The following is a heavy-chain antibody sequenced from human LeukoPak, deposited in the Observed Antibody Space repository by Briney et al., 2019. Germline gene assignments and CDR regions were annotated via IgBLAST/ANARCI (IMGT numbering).Heavy chain of an antibody. V-gene: IGHV4-34*01. CDR1: GGSFSGYY. D-gene: IGHD3-9*01. CDR2: INHSGST. J-gene: IGHJ4*02. CDR3: AGELTGYFYFDY. Sequence: PSETLSLTCAVYGGSFSGYYWSWIRQPPGKGLEWIGEINHSGSTNYNPSLKSRVTISVDTPKNHFSLNLSSVTAADTAVYYCAGELTGYFYFDYWGQGTLVTVSS.